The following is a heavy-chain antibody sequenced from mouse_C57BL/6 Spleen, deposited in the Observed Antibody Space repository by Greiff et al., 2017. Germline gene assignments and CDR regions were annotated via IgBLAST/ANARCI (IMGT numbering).Heavy chain of an antibody. CDR1: GFTFSSYG. CDR3: ARSPTIVTTDYAMDY. D-gene: IGHD2-5*01. V-gene: IGHV5-6*02. CDR2: ISSGGSYT. J-gene: IGHJ4*01. Sequence: EVMLVESGGDLVKPGGSLTLSCAASGFTFSSYGMSWVRQTPDQRLEWVATISSGGSYTYYPDSVKGRFTISRDNAKNTLYLQMSSLMSEDTAMYYCARSPTIVTTDYAMDYWGQGTSVTVSS.